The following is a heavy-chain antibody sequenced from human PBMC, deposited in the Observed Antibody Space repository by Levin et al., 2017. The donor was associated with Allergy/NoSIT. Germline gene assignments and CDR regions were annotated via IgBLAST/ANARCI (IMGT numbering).Heavy chain of an antibody. V-gene: IGHV3-13*01. CDR3: ARGKLVYSGWSDNWFDP. CDR2: IGTAGDT. D-gene: IGHD6-19*01. Sequence: GGSLRLSCAASGFTFSSYDMHWVRQATGKGLEWVSAIGTAGDTYYPGSVKGRFTISRENAKNSLYLQMNSLRAGDTAVYYCARGKLVYSGWSDNWFDPWGQGTLVTVSS. CDR1: GFTFSSYD. J-gene: IGHJ5*02.